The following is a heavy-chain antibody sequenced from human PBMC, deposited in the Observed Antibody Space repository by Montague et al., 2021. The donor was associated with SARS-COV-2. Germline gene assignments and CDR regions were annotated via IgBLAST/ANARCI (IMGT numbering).Heavy chain of an antibody. J-gene: IGHJ4*02. CDR1: GGSFSGYY. CDR3: ARWDPQTLTLIGLRGKSAIDY. CDR2: INHSGTT. D-gene: IGHD4-23*01. V-gene: IGHV4-34*01. Sequence: SETLSLTCAVYGGSFSGYYWTWIRQSPGKGLEWIAEINHSGTTNYNFNPSLRSRVTISVDTSKSQFSLKLSPVTAADTGVYYCARWDPQTLTLIGLRGKSAIDYWGQGTLVTVSS.